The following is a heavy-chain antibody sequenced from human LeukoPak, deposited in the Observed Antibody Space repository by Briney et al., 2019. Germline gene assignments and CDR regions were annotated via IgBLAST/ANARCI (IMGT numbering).Heavy chain of an antibody. CDR1: GGSISSSSYY. D-gene: IGHD6-19*01. CDR3: ARASSGWRLY. Sequence: SETLSLTCTVSGGSISSSSYYWGWIRQPPGKGLEWIGSIYYSGSTYYNPSLKSRVTISVDTSKNQFSLKLSSVTAADTAVYYCARASSGWRLYWGQGTLVTVSS. V-gene: IGHV4-39*07. J-gene: IGHJ4*02. CDR2: IYYSGST.